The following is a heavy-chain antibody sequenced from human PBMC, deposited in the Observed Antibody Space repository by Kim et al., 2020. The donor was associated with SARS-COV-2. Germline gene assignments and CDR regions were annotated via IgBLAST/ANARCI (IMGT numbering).Heavy chain of an antibody. J-gene: IGHJ4*02. CDR1: GYTFTSYD. V-gene: IGHV1-8*01. Sequence: ASVKVSCKASGYTFTSYDINWVRQATGQGLEWMGWMNPNSGNTGYAQQFQGRVTMTRNTSISTAYMELSSLRSEDTAVYYCARGRPKQLGYCSGGSCPGGCWGQGALVTGCS. CDR2: MNPNSGNT. D-gene: IGHD2-15*01. CDR3: ARGRPKQLGYCSGGSCPGGC.